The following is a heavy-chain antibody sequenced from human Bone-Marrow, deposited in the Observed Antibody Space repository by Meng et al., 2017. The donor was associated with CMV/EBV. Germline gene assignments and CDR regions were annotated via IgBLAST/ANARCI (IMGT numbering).Heavy chain of an antibody. CDR3: VRDYCVNGICYDAFTL. CDR1: GFTFSDYS. D-gene: IGHD2-8*01. Sequence: GGSLRLSCAASGFTFSDYSMNWVRQAQGKGLQWVASISTTSADKFYTDSLKGRFTISRDNAKNSLYLQMNSLRAEDTALYYCVRDYCVNGICYDAFTLWGQGTMVIV. J-gene: IGHJ3*01. CDR2: ISTTSADK. V-gene: IGHV3-21*01.